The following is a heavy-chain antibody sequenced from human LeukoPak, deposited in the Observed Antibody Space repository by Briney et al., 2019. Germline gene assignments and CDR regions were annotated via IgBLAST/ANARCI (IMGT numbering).Heavy chain of an antibody. CDR2: IYHSGST. Sequence: PSETLSLTCAVSGGSISSGGYSWSWIRQPPGKGLEWIGYIYHSGSTYYNPSLKSRVTISVDTSKNQFSLKLSSVTAADTAVYYCARLGRGGPEYYDFWSGYRDTYYFDYWGQGTLVTVSS. J-gene: IGHJ4*02. D-gene: IGHD3-3*01. CDR1: GGSISSGGYS. CDR3: ARLGRGGPEYYDFWSGYRDTYYFDY. V-gene: IGHV4-30-2*01.